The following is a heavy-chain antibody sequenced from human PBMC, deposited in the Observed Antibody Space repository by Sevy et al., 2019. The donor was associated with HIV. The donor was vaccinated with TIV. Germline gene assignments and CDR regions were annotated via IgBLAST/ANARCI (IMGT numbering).Heavy chain of an antibody. J-gene: IGHJ6*02. CDR2: ISDSGFS. V-gene: IGHV4-59*01. D-gene: IGHD1-1*01. Sequence: SETLSLTCTVSGGSTSTYYWNWIRQPPGKGLEWIGYISDSGFSNDNPSLRSRVTISIDTSKNQFSLRLTSVSAADTAVYYCARGGGRTDWGVDVWGPGTTFTVSS. CDR3: ARGGGRTDWGVDV. CDR1: GGSTSTYY.